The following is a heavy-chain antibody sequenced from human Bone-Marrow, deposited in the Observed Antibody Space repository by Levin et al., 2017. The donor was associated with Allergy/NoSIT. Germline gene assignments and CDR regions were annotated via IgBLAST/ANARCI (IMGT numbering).Heavy chain of an antibody. D-gene: IGHD3-16*01. V-gene: IGHV4-38-2*01. CDR2: IYHSGST. CDR1: GYSISSGYN. J-gene: IGHJ4*02. Sequence: PSETLSLTCVVSGYSISSGYNWGWIRQSPGKGLEWIGSIYHSGSTYYNPSLKSRVTISVDTSKNQFSLKLSSVTAADTVVYYCARAGMITFGGSQFDYWGQGTRVTVSS. CDR3: ARAGMITFGGSQFDY.